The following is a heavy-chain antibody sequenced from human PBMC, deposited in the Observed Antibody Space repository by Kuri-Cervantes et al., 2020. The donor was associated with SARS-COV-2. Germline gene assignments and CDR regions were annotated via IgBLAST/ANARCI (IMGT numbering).Heavy chain of an antibody. Sequence: SGPTLVKPTQTLTLTCTFSGFSLSISGVGVGWIRQPPGKALEWLALIYWDDDKRYGPSLKSRLTITKDTSKNQVVLTMTNMDPVDTATYYCARISYDFWSGYHLFDYWGQGTLVTVSS. V-gene: IGHV2-5*05. D-gene: IGHD3-3*01. J-gene: IGHJ4*02. CDR3: ARISYDFWSGYHLFDY. CDR1: GFSLSISGVG. CDR2: IYWDDDK.